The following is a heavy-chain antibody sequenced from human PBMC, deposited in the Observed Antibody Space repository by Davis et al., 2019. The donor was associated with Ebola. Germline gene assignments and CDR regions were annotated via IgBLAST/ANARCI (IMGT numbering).Heavy chain of an antibody. CDR1: GGSISSGGYY. CDR3: ARDLRTYYYGMDV. D-gene: IGHD4-17*01. Sequence: SETLSLTCTASGGSISSGGYYWSWIRQHPGKGLEWIGYIYYSGSTYYNPSLKSRVTISVDTSKNQFSLKLSSVTAADTAVYYCARDLRTYYYGMDVWGQGTTVTVSS. J-gene: IGHJ6*02. CDR2: IYYSGST. V-gene: IGHV4-31*03.